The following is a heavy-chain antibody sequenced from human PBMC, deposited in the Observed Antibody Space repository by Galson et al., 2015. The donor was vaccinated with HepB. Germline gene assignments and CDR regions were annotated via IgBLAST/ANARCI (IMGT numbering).Heavy chain of an antibody. CDR3: AKDIKSGFYYYYGMDV. CDR2: ISGSGGST. V-gene: IGHV3-23*01. J-gene: IGHJ6*02. Sequence: LRLSCAASGFTFSSYAMSWVRQAPGKGLEWVSAISGSGGSTYYADSVKGRFTISRDNSKNTLYLQMNSLRAEDTAVYYCAKDIKSGFYYYYGMDVWGQGTTVTVSS. D-gene: IGHD3-10*01. CDR1: GFTFSSYA.